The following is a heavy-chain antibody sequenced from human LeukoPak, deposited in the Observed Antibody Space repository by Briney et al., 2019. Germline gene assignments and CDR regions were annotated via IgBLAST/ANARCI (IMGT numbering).Heavy chain of an antibody. Sequence: SETLSLTCAVSGDSISSDYWSWIRQPAGKGLEWLGRIPSSGSTNYNPSLKSRVTISVDTSKNQFSLKLSSVTAADTAVYFCARGPYSYDSSGAFDIWGQGTMVTVSS. CDR3: ARGPYSYDSSGAFDI. V-gene: IGHV4-4*07. D-gene: IGHD3-22*01. J-gene: IGHJ3*02. CDR1: GDSISSDY. CDR2: IPSSGST.